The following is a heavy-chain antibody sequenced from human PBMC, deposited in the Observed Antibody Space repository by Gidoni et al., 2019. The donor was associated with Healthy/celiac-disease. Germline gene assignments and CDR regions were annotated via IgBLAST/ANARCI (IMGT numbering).Heavy chain of an antibody. V-gene: IGHV3-9*01. CDR1: GFTFDDYA. Sequence: EVQLVESGGGLVQPGRFLRLSCDASGFTFDDYAMHGVRQAPGKGLEWVSVISWNSGSIGYADSVKGRFTISRDNAKNSLYLQMNSLRAEDTALYYCAKDACSGGSCSFDYWGQGTLVTVSS. CDR2: ISWNSGSI. CDR3: AKDACSGGSCSFDY. D-gene: IGHD2-15*01. J-gene: IGHJ4*02.